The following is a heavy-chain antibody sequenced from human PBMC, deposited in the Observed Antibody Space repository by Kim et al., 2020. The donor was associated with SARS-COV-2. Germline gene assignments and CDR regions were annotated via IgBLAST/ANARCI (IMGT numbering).Heavy chain of an antibody. V-gene: IGHV3-43*01. CDR2: INWDGVNT. CDR1: GFKFDDEI. CDR3: VKQSPFGAGVLDY. Sequence: GGSLRLSCAASGFKFDDEIMHWVRQAPGKGLEWISLINWDGVNTYYADSVRGRFTISRDNSRASLYLQMNSLTPEDTALYYCVKQSPFGAGVLDYWGPGT. J-gene: IGHJ4*02. D-gene: IGHD3-16*01.